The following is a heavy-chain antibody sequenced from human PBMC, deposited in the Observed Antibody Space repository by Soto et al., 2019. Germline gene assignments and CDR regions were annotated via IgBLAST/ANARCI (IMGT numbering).Heavy chain of an antibody. V-gene: IGHV4-31*03. CDR1: GGSISSGGYY. CDR3: ARGPGYDILTGYLNWFDP. J-gene: IGHJ5*02. CDR2: IYYSGST. D-gene: IGHD3-9*01. Sequence: PSETLSLTCTVSGGSISSGGYYWSWIRQHPGKGLEWIGYIYYSGSTYYNPSLKSRVTISVDTSKNQFSLKLSSVTAADTAVYYCARGPGYDILTGYLNWFDPWGQGTLVTVSS.